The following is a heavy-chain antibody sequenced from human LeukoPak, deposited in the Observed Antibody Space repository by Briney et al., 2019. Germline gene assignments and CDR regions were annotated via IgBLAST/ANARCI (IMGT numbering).Heavy chain of an antibody. CDR2: INPSGGST. Sequence: ASVKVSCKASGYTFTSYYMHWVRQAPGQGLEWMGIINPSGGSTSYAQKFQGGVTMTRDTSTSTVYMELSSLRSEDTAVYYCARVFPRTGYGMDVWGQGTTVTVSS. CDR1: GYTFTSYY. D-gene: IGHD3-3*01. J-gene: IGHJ6*02. V-gene: IGHV1-46*01. CDR3: ARVFPRTGYGMDV.